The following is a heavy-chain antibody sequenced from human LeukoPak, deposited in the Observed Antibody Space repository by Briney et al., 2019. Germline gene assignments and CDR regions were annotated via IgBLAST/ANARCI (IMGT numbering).Heavy chain of an antibody. V-gene: IGHV3-23*01. CDR1: GFTFTNYG. D-gene: IGHD7-27*01. Sequence: GGSLRLSCAASGFTFTNYGMNWVRQAPGKGLEWVSGITPDAGRTYYADSVKGRFTIYRDNSKNTVYLQMNSLGAEDTAVYYCVQDWAWGAFGYWGQGTLVTVSS. CDR3: VQDWAWGAFGY. CDR2: ITPDAGRT. J-gene: IGHJ4*02.